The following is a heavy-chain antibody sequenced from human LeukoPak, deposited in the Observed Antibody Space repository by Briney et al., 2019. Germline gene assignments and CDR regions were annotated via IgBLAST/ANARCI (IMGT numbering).Heavy chain of an antibody. CDR1: GFTFSTYS. Sequence: SGGSLRLSCAASGFTFSTYSMNWVRQAPGKGLEWVSSISYSSSYTYYVDSVRGRFTISRDNAKNSLYLQMNSLRAEDTALYYCVRDLEYSSSSVSGRSFDYWGQGTLVTVSS. CDR2: ISYSSSYT. V-gene: IGHV3-21*01. CDR3: VRDLEYSSSSVSGRSFDY. J-gene: IGHJ4*02. D-gene: IGHD6-6*01.